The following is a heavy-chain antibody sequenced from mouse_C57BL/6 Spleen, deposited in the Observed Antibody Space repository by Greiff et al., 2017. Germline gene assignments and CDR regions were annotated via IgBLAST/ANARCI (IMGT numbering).Heavy chain of an antibody. D-gene: IGHD4-1*01. V-gene: IGHV1-55*01. Sequence: QVQLQPPGAELVKPGASVKMSCKASGYTFTSYWITWVKQRPAQGLEWLCYIYPGSGSTNYNEKFKSKGTLAVDTSSSTAYMQLSSLTSEDSAVYYCARREGNCDEGDYWGQGTTLTVSS. J-gene: IGHJ2*01. CDR3: ARREGNCDEGDY. CDR2: IYPGSGST. CDR1: GYTFTSYW.